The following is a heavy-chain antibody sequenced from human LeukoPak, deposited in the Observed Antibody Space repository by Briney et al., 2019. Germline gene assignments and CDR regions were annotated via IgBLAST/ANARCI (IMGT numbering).Heavy chain of an antibody. J-gene: IGHJ5*02. CDR3: ARNPERKYWFDP. CDR1: GFTFKSHA. Sequence: GGSLRLSCSASGFTFKSHAMHWIRQAPGKGLEWVAFISWDGNIEHYADSVKGRFTISRDNPKNTLYLHLDSLRADDTAMCYCARNPERKYWFDPWGQGSLVTVSS. V-gene: IGHV3-30-3*01. CDR2: ISWDGNIE.